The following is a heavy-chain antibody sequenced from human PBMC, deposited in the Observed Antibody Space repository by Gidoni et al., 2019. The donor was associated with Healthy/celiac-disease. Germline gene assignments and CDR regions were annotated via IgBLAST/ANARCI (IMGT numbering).Heavy chain of an antibody. D-gene: IGHD2-2*01. CDR3: ARHSAYCSSTSCYGGQYYFDY. CDR1: GGSISSSSYY. J-gene: IGHJ4*02. CDR2: IYYSGST. V-gene: IGHV4-39*01. Sequence: QLQLQESGPGLVKPSETLSLTCTVSGGSISSSSYYWGWIRQPPGKGMEWIGSIYYSGSTYYNPSLKSRVTISVDTSKNQFSLKLSSVTAADTAVYYCARHSAYCSSTSCYGGQYYFDYWGQGTLVTVSS.